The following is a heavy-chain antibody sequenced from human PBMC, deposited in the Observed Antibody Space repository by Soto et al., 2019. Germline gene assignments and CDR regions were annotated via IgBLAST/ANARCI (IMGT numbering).Heavy chain of an antibody. Sequence: QLQLQESGPVLVKPSETLSLTCTVSGGSISSSSYYWGWLRQPPGKGLEWIGSFYYSGSTYSNLSLKRRVAITVDTSKNQLSLKLSSVPAADTAVYYCSRHPPAISSSDHWGQGTLVTVSS. CDR3: SRHPPAISSSDH. D-gene: IGHD6-6*01. J-gene: IGHJ4*02. CDR1: GGSISSSSYY. V-gene: IGHV4-39*01. CDR2: FYYSGST.